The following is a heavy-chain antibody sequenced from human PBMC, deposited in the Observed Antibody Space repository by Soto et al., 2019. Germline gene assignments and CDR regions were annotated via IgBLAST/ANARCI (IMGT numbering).Heavy chain of an antibody. Sequence: GGSLRLSCAASGFIFSSYTMSWVRQAPGKGLEWVSSISSSSTYIYYADSLKGRFTISRDNAKNSLYLQMNSLRAEDTAVYYCVGAAAGSSPFAYWGQGTLVTVSS. CDR2: ISSSSTYI. J-gene: IGHJ4*02. CDR1: GFIFSSYT. CDR3: VGAAAGSSPFAY. V-gene: IGHV3-21*01. D-gene: IGHD6-13*01.